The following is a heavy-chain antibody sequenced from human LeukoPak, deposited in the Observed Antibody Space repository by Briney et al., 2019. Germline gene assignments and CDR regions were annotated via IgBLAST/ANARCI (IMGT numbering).Heavy chain of an antibody. CDR2: INNDGGGT. CDR1: GFTFINYW. Sequence: GGSLRLSCTASGFTFINYWIHWVRQPPGKGLVWVSRINNDGGGTIYADSVRGRFTISRDNAKNTLYLQMNSLGVEDTAVYYCARGGYNHAFDIWGQGTVVTVSP. CDR3: ARGGYNHAFDI. V-gene: IGHV3-74*01. D-gene: IGHD5-24*01. J-gene: IGHJ3*02.